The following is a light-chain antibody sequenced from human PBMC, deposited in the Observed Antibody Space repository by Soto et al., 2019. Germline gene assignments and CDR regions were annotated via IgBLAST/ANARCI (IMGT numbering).Light chain of an antibody. J-gene: IGKJ4*01. CDR2: AXS. Sequence: DLQMTQPPSSLSASVGDIITVTCRANQSSTKFLNWYQKKPGAAPRLLIRAXSGXHDGVPSRFSGSGSGADFTLTISGLQPEDFASYHCQQTYSDISFGGGTKVDIK. V-gene: IGKV1-39*01. CDR3: QQTYSDIS. CDR1: QSSTKF.